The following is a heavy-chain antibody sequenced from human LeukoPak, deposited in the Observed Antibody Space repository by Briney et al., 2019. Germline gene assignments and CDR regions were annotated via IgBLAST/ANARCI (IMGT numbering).Heavy chain of an antibody. J-gene: IGHJ4*02. V-gene: IGHV3-53*01. Sequence: GGSLRLSSAASGFTVSSNYMSWVRQAPGKGLEWVSVIYSGGSTYYADSVKGRFTISRDNSKNTLYLQMNSLRAEDTAVYYCARSPTDSSGYDYWGQGTLVTASS. D-gene: IGHD3-22*01. CDR3: ARSPTDSSGYDY. CDR1: GFTVSSNY. CDR2: IYSGGST.